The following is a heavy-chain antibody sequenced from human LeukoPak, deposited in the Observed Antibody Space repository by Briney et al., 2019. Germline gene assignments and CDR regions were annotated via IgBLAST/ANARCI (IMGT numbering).Heavy chain of an antibody. J-gene: IGHJ6*04. Sequence: QSGGSLRLSCAASGFTFSSYWMSWVRQAPGKGLEWVANIKQDGSEKYYVDSVKGRFTISRDNAKNSLYLQMNSLRAEDTAVYYCARISRGLYGSGSNYYGMDVWGKGTTVTVSS. CDR1: GFTFSSYW. CDR2: IKQDGSEK. CDR3: ARISRGLYGSGSNYYGMDV. V-gene: IGHV3-7*03. D-gene: IGHD3-10*01.